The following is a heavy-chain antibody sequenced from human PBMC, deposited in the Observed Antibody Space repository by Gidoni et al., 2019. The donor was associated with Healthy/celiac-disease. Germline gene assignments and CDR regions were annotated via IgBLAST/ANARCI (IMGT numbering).Heavy chain of an antibody. V-gene: IGHV3-30-3*01. CDR3: ASSYSGGDAFDI. J-gene: IGHJ3*02. CDR2: ISYDGSNK. CDR1: GFTFSSYA. D-gene: IGHD3-10*01. Sequence: QVQRVESGGGVVQPGRSLRLSCAASGFTFSSYAMHWVRQAPGKGLEWVAVISYDGSNKYYADSVKGRFTISRDNSKNTLYLQMNSLRAEDTAVYYCASSYSGGDAFDIWGQGTMVTVSS.